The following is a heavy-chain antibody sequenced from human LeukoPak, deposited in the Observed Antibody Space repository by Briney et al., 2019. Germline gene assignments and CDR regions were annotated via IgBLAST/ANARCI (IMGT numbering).Heavy chain of an antibody. CDR2: ISSSGTTI. V-gene: IGHV3-11*01. D-gene: IGHD3-10*01. CDR3: ANLRGVNR. J-gene: IGHJ4*02. CDR1: GFTFSDYY. Sequence: PGGSLRLSCAASGFTFSDYYMSWIRQPPGKGLEWVSYISSSGTTIYYADSARGRFTVSRDNAKNSLYLQMDSLSAEDTAVYYCANLRGVNRWGQGTLVTVSS.